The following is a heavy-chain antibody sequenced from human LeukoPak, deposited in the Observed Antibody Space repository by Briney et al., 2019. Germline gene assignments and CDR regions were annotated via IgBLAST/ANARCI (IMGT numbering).Heavy chain of an antibody. CDR1: GGSFSDYY. CDR3: ARVTYDSTSYHNAMDV. D-gene: IGHD3-22*01. Sequence: SQTLSLTCAVYGGSFSDYYWSWIRQPPGKGMEWNGEINHSGGTNYNPSLKSRVTISVDTSKNQFSLRLSSVTAADTAVYYCARVTYDSTSYHNAMDVWGQGTTVTVSS. J-gene: IGHJ6*02. V-gene: IGHV4-34*01. CDR2: INHSGGT.